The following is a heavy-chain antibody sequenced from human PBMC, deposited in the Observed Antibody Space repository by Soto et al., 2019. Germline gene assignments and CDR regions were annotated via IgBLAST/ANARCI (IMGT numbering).Heavy chain of an antibody. V-gene: IGHV3-30*18. CDR1: GFTFSSYG. CDR2: ISYDGSNK. J-gene: IGHJ6*02. D-gene: IGHD4-4*01. CDR3: AKDLNTVWSYYYYYGMDV. Sequence: PRGSLRLSCAASGFTFSSYGMHWVRQAPGKGLEWVAVISYDGSNKYYADSVKGRFTISRDNSKNTLYLQMNSLRAEDTAVYYCAKDLNTVWSYYYYYGMDVWGQGTTVTVSS.